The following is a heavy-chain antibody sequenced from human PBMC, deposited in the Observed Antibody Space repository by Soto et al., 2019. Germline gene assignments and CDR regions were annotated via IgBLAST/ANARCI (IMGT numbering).Heavy chain of an antibody. CDR1: GFTFDDYA. V-gene: IGHV3-9*01. J-gene: IGHJ4*02. D-gene: IGHD4-17*01. CDR2: ISWNSGSI. CDR3: ATMPYYGDYRGYY. Sequence: EVQLVESGGGLVQPGRSLRLSCAASGFTFDDYAMHWVRQAPGKGLEWVSGISWNSGSIGYADSVKGRFTISRDNAKNSLYLQMNSLRAEDTALYYCATMPYYGDYRGYYWGQGTLVTVSS.